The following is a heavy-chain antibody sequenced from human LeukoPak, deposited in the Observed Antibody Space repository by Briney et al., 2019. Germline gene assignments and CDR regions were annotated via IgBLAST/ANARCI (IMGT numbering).Heavy chain of an antibody. D-gene: IGHD1-14*01. Sequence: GGSLRLSCAASGFTFSTYSMNWVRQAPGKGLEWVSSISTGSNYIYYADSLKGRFTISRDNAKNSLYLQMNSLRADDTAVYYCARDRRTGHFDYWGQGTLVTVSS. CDR1: GFTFSTYS. J-gene: IGHJ4*02. CDR2: ISTGSNYI. CDR3: ARDRRTGHFDY. V-gene: IGHV3-21*01.